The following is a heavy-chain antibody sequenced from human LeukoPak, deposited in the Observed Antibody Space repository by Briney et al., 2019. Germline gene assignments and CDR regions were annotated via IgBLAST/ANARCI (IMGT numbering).Heavy chain of an antibody. Sequence: PGGSLRLSCAVSGFIFSDYGFHWVRQAPGKGLEWVAVTRFDGSIKQYADSVKGRFTISRDDSKNTLYIQMNFLKSEDTAVYYCARWGGTRQYYFDYWGQGTLVTVSS. V-gene: IGHV3-33*01. CDR2: TRFDGSIK. J-gene: IGHJ4*02. D-gene: IGHD1-1*01. CDR1: GFIFSDYG. CDR3: ARWGGTRQYYFDY.